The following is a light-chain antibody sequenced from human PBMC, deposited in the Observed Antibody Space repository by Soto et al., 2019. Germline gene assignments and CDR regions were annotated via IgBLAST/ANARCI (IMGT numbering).Light chain of an antibody. CDR2: VAS. CDR1: QGIGSY. Sequence: ASVGDRVTITCRASQGIGSYLVWYQQKPGKAPNLLIYVASTLQSGVPSRFSGSGFGTEFTLTVSSLQPEDFATYYCQQVSRYPYTFGQGTKVDIK. V-gene: IGKV1-9*01. CDR3: QQVSRYPYT. J-gene: IGKJ2*01.